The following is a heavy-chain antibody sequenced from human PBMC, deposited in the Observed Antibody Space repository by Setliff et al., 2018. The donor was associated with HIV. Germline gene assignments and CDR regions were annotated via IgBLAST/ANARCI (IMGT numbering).Heavy chain of an antibody. Sequence: PGGSLRLSCAASGFTVSSNYMSWVRQAPGKGLEWVSAISGSGGSTYYADSVKGRFTISRDNAKDSLYLQMNSLRAEDTAVYYCARDEPTGGIDYWGQGTLVTVSS. CDR3: ARDEPTGGIDY. J-gene: IGHJ4*02. CDR1: GFTVSSNY. CDR2: ISGSGGST. D-gene: IGHD3-10*01. V-gene: IGHV3-23*01.